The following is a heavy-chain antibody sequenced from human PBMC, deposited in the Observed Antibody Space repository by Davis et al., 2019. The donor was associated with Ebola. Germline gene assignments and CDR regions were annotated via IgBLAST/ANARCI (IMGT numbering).Heavy chain of an antibody. D-gene: IGHD1-7*01. CDR1: GGSFSGYY. CDR3: ARGVDWNYGYYYGMDV. Sequence: SETLSLTCAVYGGSFSGYYWSWIRQPPGKGLEWIGEINHSGSTNYNPSLKSRVTISVDTSKNQFSLKLSSVTAADTAVYYCARGVDWNYGYYYGMDVWGQGTTVTVSS. V-gene: IGHV4-34*01. J-gene: IGHJ6*02. CDR2: INHSGST.